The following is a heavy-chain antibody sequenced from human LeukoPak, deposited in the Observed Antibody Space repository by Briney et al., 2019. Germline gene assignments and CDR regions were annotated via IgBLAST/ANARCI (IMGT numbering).Heavy chain of an antibody. CDR3: AKSFYYAFEY. V-gene: IGHV3-30*02. D-gene: IGHD3-22*01. CDR2: IRYDGSNK. Sequence: GGSLRLSCAASGFTFSDYSMSWVRQAPGKGLEWVAFIRYDGSNKYYADSVKGRFTISRDNSKNTLYLQMNSLRAEDTAVYYCAKSFYYAFEYWGQGTLVTVSS. J-gene: IGHJ4*02. CDR1: GFTFSDYS.